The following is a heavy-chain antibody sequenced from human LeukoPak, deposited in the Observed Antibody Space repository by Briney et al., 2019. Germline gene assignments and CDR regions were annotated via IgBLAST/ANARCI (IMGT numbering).Heavy chain of an antibody. Sequence: GGSLRLSCAASGFIFANYAMSWVRQAPGKGLEWVSAVSGGGGSTYYADSVKGRFTISRDNSKNTLSLQMHSLRVDDTAVYYCAKDPYTYWWEPPRVYYFDYWGPGSLVTVSS. CDR1: GFIFANYA. J-gene: IGHJ4*02. V-gene: IGHV3-23*01. CDR3: AKDPYTYWWEPPRVYYFDY. D-gene: IGHD2-15*01. CDR2: VSGGGGST.